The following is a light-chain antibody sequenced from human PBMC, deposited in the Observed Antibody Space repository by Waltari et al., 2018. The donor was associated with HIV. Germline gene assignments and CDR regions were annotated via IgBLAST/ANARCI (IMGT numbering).Light chain of an antibody. V-gene: IGKV3-15*01. Sequence: LSVSPGERATLSCRASQSVSNNLAWYQQKPGQAPRLLIYGASTRAAGIPARVSGSGSGTEFTLTITSLQSEDSALYYCQQYNNWHTFGQGTKLEIK. J-gene: IGKJ2*01. CDR1: QSVSNN. CDR2: GAS. CDR3: QQYNNWHT.